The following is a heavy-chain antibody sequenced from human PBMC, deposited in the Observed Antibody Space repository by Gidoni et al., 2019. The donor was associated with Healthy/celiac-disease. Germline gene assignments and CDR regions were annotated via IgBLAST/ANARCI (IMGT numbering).Heavy chain of an antibody. CDR3: ARNPLTTLVFFDY. J-gene: IGHJ4*02. Sequence: QVQLQESGPGLVKPSQTLSLTCTVSGGSISSGSYYWSWLRQPAGKGLEWIGRIYTSGSTNYNPSLKSRVTISVDTSKNQFSLKLSSVTAADTAVYYCARNPLTTLVFFDYWGQGTLVTVSS. D-gene: IGHD4-17*01. V-gene: IGHV4-61*02. CDR1: GGSISSGSYY. CDR2: IYTSGST.